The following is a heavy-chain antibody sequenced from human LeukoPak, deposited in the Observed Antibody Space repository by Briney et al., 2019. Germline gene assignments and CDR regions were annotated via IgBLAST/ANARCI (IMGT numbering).Heavy chain of an antibody. V-gene: IGHV3-30*04. Sequence: GGSLRLSCAASGFTFSSYAMHWVRQAPGKGLKWVAVISYDGSNKYYADSVKGRFTISRDNSKNTLYLQMNSLRAEDTAVYYCARSGMIVVVTFDYWGQGTLVTVSS. CDR2: ISYDGSNK. D-gene: IGHD3-22*01. CDR1: GFTFSSYA. J-gene: IGHJ4*02. CDR3: ARSGMIVVVTFDY.